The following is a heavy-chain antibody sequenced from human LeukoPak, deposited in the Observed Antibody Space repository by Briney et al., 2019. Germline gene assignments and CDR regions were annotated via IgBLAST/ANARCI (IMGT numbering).Heavy chain of an antibody. D-gene: IGHD6-13*01. J-gene: IGHJ4*02. Sequence: SETPSLTCTVSGGSISTYFWSWIRQPPGKGLEWIGYIYYSGDTNYNPPLKSRVTISVDTSNNQFSLKLSSVTAADTAIYYCARHSGSWYYFDYWGQGTLVTVSS. V-gene: IGHV4-59*08. CDR1: GGSISTYF. CDR3: ARHSGSWYYFDY. CDR2: IYYSGDT.